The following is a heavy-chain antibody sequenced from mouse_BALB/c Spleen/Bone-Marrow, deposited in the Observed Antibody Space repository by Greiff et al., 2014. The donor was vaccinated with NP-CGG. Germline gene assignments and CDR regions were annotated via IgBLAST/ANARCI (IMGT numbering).Heavy chain of an antibody. CDR2: IDPFNGGT. V-gene: IGHV1S135*01. Sequence: VQLQQSGPELMKPGASVKISCKASGYSFTSYYMHWVKQSHGKSLEWIGYIDPFNGGTCYNQKFKGKATLTVDKSSSTAYMHLSSLTSEDSAVYYCAPLSRYFDVWGAGTTVTVSS. CDR1: GYSFTSYY. J-gene: IGHJ1*01. D-gene: IGHD6-2*01. CDR3: APLSRYFDV.